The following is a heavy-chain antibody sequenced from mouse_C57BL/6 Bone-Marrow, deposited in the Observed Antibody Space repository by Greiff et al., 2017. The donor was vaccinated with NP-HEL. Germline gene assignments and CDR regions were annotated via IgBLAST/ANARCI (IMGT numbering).Heavy chain of an antibody. J-gene: IGHJ2*01. CDR1: GFTFSDYG. CDR2: ISSGSSTI. Sequence: EVKLMESGGGLVKPGGSLKLSCAASGFTFSDYGMHWVRQAPEKGLEWVAYISSGSSTIYYADTVKGRFTISRDNAKNTLFLQMTSLRSEDTAMYYCARGTTVVEDYWGQGTTLTVSS. V-gene: IGHV5-17*01. D-gene: IGHD1-1*01. CDR3: ARGTTVVEDY.